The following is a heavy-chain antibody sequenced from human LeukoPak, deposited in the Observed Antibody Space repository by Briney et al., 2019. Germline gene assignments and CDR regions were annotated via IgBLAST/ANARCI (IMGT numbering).Heavy chain of an antibody. Sequence: GGSLRLSCAASGFTFTNAWMTWVRQAPGKGLEWVGRIKSKGDGETTDYAAPVKGRFSMSRDDSKATMYLQMYSLEAEDTAVYYCTTDLGLTMIRRVIVYWGQGALVTVSS. V-gene: IGHV3-15*01. J-gene: IGHJ4*02. CDR2: IKSKGDGETT. D-gene: IGHD3-10*01. CDR3: TTDLGLTMIRRVIVY. CDR1: GFTFTNAW.